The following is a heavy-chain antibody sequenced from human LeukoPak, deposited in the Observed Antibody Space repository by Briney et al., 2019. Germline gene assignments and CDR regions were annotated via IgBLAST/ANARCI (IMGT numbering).Heavy chain of an antibody. Sequence: SETLSLTCTVSGGSISSYYWSWLRQPAGEGLEWIGHIYTSGSTKYSPSLKSRVTMSVDTSKNQFSLKLSSVTAADTAVYYCARVADYYDSSGYSPGAFDIWGQGTMVTVSS. CDR2: IYTSGST. CDR3: ARVADYYDSSGYSPGAFDI. J-gene: IGHJ3*02. CDR1: GGSISSYY. D-gene: IGHD3-22*01. V-gene: IGHV4-4*07.